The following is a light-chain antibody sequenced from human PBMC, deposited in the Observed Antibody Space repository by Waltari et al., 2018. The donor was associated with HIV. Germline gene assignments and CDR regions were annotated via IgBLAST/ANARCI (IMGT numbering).Light chain of an antibody. V-gene: IGLV3-25*03. CDR1: ALSKYY. CDR3: QSGDSSVTYV. J-gene: IGLJ1*01. CDR2: KDS. Sequence: SFDLTQSPSVSVSPGQTARITCSGYALSKYYTYWYQQKPGQAPVIVIYKDSERPSGIPERFSGSISGTTATLTISEVQAEDGAEYYCQSGDSSVTYVFGTGTKVTVL.